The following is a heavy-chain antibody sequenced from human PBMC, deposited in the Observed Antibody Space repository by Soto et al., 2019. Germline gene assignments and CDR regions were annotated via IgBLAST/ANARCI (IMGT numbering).Heavy chain of an antibody. Sequence: LRLSCSASGFTFSDFSMHWVRQAPGKGLEYVSGITSNGDNTYHADSVQGRFTISRDNSKSTLYLQMTSLRVEDTAVYYCVKGNQLLRYYFEYWGRGALVTVSS. D-gene: IGHD2-2*01. V-gene: IGHV3-64D*06. CDR1: GFTFSDFS. CDR2: ITSNGDNT. J-gene: IGHJ4*02. CDR3: VKGNQLLRYYFEY.